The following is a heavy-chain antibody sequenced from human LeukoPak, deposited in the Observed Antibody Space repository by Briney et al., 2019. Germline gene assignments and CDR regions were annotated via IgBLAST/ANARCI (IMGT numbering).Heavy chain of an antibody. J-gene: IGHJ4*02. Sequence: SGGSLRLSCAASGFTFSSYAMHWVRQAPGKGLEWVAVISYDGSNKYYADSVKGRFTISRDNSKNTLYLQMNSLRAEDTAVYYCARDMPLPDYWGQGTLVTVSS. D-gene: IGHD2-2*01. V-gene: IGHV3-30-3*01. CDR2: ISYDGSNK. CDR3: ARDMPLPDY. CDR1: GFTFSSYA.